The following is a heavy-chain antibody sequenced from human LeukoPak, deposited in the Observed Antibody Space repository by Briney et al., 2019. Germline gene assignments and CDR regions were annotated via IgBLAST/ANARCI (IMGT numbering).Heavy chain of an antibody. CDR1: GGTFSSYA. D-gene: IGHD2/OR15-2a*01. V-gene: IGHV1-69*13. CDR3: ARDGLKDSIDYYYYYMDV. J-gene: IGHJ6*03. Sequence: SVKVSCKASGGTFSSYAISWVRQAPGQGLEWMGGIIPIFGTANYAQKFQGRVTITADESTSTAYMELSSLRSEDTAVYYCARDGLKDSIDYYYYYMDVWGKGTTVNISS. CDR2: IIPIFGTA.